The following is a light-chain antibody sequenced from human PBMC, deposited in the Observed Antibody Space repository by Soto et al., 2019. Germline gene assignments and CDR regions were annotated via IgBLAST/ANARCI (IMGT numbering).Light chain of an antibody. CDR3: QQSSSTPLT. Sequence: DIQMTQSPSYLSASVGGTVTITCRASQNIDNYLNWYQHEPGKAPKLLIYGASTLQSGVPSRFSASGSGTDFTLTIASLQPEDFATYYCQQSSSTPLTFGPGTTVDVE. CDR1: QNIDNY. CDR2: GAS. J-gene: IGKJ3*01. V-gene: IGKV1-39*01.